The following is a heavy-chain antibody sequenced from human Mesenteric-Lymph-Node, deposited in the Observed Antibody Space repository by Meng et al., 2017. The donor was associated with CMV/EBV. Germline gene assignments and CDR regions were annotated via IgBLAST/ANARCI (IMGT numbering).Heavy chain of an antibody. J-gene: IGHJ3*01. V-gene: IGHV1-2*02. CDR2: INPNSGGT. Sequence: ASVKVSCKASGYTFTGYYMHWVRQAPGQGLEWMGWINPNSGGTNYAQKFQGRVTMTRDTSISTAYMELSSLRSDDTAVYFCARHGLGSCAGGRCSRGAPDLWGQGTMVTVSS. D-gene: IGHD2-8*02. CDR3: ARHGLGSCAGGRCSRGAPDL. CDR1: GYTFTGYY.